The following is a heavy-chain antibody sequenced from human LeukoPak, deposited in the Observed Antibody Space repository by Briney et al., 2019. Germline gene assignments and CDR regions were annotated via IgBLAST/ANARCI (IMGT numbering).Heavy chain of an antibody. Sequence: GGSLRLSCAASGFTFSSNPMNWVRQAPGKGLEWVSCISSGSTTIYYADSVKGRFTMSRDNAKSSLYLQMNSLRAEDTAVYYCAKGYDSSGYSMYYFDYWGQGTLVTVSS. J-gene: IGHJ4*02. D-gene: IGHD3-22*01. CDR1: GFTFSSNP. V-gene: IGHV3-48*01. CDR3: AKGYDSSGYSMYYFDY. CDR2: ISSGSTTI.